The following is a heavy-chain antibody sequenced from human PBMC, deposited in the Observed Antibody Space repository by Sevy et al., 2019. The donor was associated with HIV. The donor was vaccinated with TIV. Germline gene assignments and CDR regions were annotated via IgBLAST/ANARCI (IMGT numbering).Heavy chain of an antibody. V-gene: IGHV1-69*10. CDR3: ARALASVVVPAAIFLSYYYMDV. Sequence: ASVKVSCKASGGTFSSYAISWVRQAPGQGLEWMGGIIPILGIANYAQKFQGRVTITADKSTSTAYMELSSLRSEDTAVYYCARALASVVVPAAIFLSYYYMDVWGKGTTVTVSS. J-gene: IGHJ6*03. CDR1: GGTFSSYA. CDR2: IIPILGIA. D-gene: IGHD2-2*02.